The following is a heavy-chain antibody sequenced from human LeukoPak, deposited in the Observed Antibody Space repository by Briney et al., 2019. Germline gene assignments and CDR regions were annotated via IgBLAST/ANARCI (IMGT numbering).Heavy chain of an antibody. J-gene: IGHJ4*02. D-gene: IGHD2-2*01. Sequence: ASVKVSCKAAGYTFTNYGISWMRRAPGQGLEWMAWISANNGETRYAQNLQGRVTITTDTSTSTAYMELRSLRSDDTAVYYCARVPPSAHQMLSSDYWGQGTQVTVSS. V-gene: IGHV1-18*04. CDR1: GYTFTNYG. CDR3: ARVPPSAHQMLSSDY. CDR2: ISANNGET.